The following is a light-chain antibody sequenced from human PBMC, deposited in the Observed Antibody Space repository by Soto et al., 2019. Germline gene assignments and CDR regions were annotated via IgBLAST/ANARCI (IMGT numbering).Light chain of an antibody. Sequence: IVLTQSPATLSLAPGERATLSGRASQSVSSYLAWYQQKPGQAPRILIYEASNRDTGIQARFSGSWSGTDFTLTISSLEPEDFAVYDCQQRINWPPTWAFGQGTKV. J-gene: IGKJ1*01. CDR2: EAS. V-gene: IGKV3-11*01. CDR1: QSVSSY. CDR3: QQRINWPPTWA.